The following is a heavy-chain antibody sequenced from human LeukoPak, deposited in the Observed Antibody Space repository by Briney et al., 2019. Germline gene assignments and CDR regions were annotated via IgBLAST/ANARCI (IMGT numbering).Heavy chain of an antibody. V-gene: IGHV1-18*04. J-gene: IGHJ6*02. Sequence: GASVKVSCKASGYTFTGYYMHWVRQAPGQGLEWMGWISAYNGNTNYAQKLQGRVTMTTDTSTSTAYMELRSLRSDDTAVYYCARDPRTGSGSYTPYYYYYGMDVWGQGTTVTVSS. CDR2: ISAYNGNT. D-gene: IGHD1-26*01. CDR3: ARDPRTGSGSYTPYYYYYGMDV. CDR1: GYTFTGYY.